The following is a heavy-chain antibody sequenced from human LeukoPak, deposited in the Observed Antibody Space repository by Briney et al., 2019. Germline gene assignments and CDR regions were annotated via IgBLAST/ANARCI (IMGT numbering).Heavy chain of an antibody. V-gene: IGHV4-34*12. J-gene: IGHJ4*02. D-gene: IGHD2/OR15-2a*01. CDR2: IIVTHSGKT. CDR1: GGYFSGYY. Sequence: SETLSLTCAVSGGYFSGYYWTWIRQPPGKGLDWIGQIIVTHSGKTIYNPSLKSRVTISVDTSKNQFSLNLSSVTAADTAVYYCARSLGSNFAYWSQGALVTVSS. CDR3: ARSLGSNFAY.